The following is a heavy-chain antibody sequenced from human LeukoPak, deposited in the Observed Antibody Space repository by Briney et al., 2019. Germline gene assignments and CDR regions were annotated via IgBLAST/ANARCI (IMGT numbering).Heavy chain of an antibody. CDR3: ARDYDFWSGTGDYMGV. CDR1: GFTFSSYW. Sequence: GGSLRLSCAASGFTFSSYWMSWVRQAPGKGLEWVANIKQDGSEKYYVDSVKGRFTISRDNAKNSLYLQMNSLRAEDTAVYYCARDYDFWSGTGDYMGVWGKGTTVTVSS. D-gene: IGHD3-3*01. CDR2: IKQDGSEK. J-gene: IGHJ6*03. V-gene: IGHV3-7*01.